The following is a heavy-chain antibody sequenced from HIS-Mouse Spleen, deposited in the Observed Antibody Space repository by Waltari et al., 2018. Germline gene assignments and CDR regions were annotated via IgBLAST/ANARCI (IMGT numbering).Heavy chain of an antibody. CDR2: IYYSGRT. Sequence: QLQLQESGPGLVKPSETLSLTCTVSGGSISSSSYYWGWIRQPPGQGLEWIGGIYYSGRTYYNPSLTSRGTISVDTSKNQFSRKLSSVTAADTAVYYCAREIPYSSSWYDWYFDLWGRGTLVTVSS. V-gene: IGHV4-39*07. J-gene: IGHJ2*01. D-gene: IGHD6-13*01. CDR1: GGSISSSSYY. CDR3: AREIPYSSSWYDWYFDL.